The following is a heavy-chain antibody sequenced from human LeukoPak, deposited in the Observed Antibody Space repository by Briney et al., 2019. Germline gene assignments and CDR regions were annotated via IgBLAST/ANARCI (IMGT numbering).Heavy chain of an antibody. V-gene: IGHV3-30*02. CDR1: GFTFSSYG. Sequence: PGGSLRLSCAASGFTFSSYGMHWVRQAPGKGLEWVAFIQYDGSNKYYADSVKGRFTISRDISKNTLYLQMNSLRVEDSAVYYCAKGPDRRGYQLVVDIYYYMDVWGKGTTVTISS. CDR2: IQYDGSNK. J-gene: IGHJ6*03. CDR3: AKGPDRRGYQLVVDIYYYMDV. D-gene: IGHD2-2*01.